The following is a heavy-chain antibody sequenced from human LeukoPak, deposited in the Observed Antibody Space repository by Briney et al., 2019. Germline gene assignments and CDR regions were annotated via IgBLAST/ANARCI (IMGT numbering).Heavy chain of an antibody. V-gene: IGHV3-23*01. CDR1: GFTFSSYA. D-gene: IGHD6-13*01. J-gene: IGHJ4*02. CDR2: ISGSGGST. Sequence: GGSLRLSCAASGFTFSSYAMSWVRQAPGKGLKWVSAISGSGGSTYYADSVKGRFTISRDNAKNTLYLQMNSLRIEDTAVYYCARDLGGAAAETRGGQGTLVTVSS. CDR3: ARDLGGAAAETR.